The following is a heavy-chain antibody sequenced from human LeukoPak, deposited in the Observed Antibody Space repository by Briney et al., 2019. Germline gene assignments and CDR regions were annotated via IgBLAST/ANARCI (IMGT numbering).Heavy chain of an antibody. Sequence: GGSLRLSCAASGFTVSSNYMSWVRQAPGKGLEWVSVIYSGGRTYYADSVKGRFTVSRDNAKNSLYLQMNSLRAEDMALYYCAKDISVGRDLPRITIFGVVITYYYYYYMDVWGKGTTVTVSS. CDR3: AKDISVGRDLPRITIFGVVITYYYYYYMDV. J-gene: IGHJ6*03. CDR1: GFTVSSNY. V-gene: IGHV3-53*05. D-gene: IGHD3-3*01. CDR2: IYSGGRT.